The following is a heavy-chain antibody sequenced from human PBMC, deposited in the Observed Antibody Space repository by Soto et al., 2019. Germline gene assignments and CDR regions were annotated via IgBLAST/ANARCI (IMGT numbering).Heavy chain of an antibody. CDR3: ARQRDPGIYFDY. CDR2: IYHSGST. V-gene: IGHV4-30-2*01. Sequence: PSETLSLTCAVSGGSISSGGYSWSWIRQPPGKGLEWIGYIYHSGSTNYNPSLKSRVTISVDTSKNQFSLKLSSVTAADTAVYYCARQRDPGIYFDYWGQGTLVTVSS. CDR1: GGSISSGGYS. D-gene: IGHD2-21*02. J-gene: IGHJ4*02.